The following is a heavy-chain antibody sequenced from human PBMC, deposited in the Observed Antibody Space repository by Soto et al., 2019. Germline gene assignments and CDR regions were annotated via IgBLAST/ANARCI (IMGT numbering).Heavy chain of an antibody. V-gene: IGHV4-30-4*01. J-gene: IGHJ4*02. CDR1: GGSISSGDYY. D-gene: IGHD6-19*01. CDR3: ASTIAVGSRESFEY. CDR2: IYYSGST. Sequence: SETLSLTCTVSGGSISSGDYYWSWIRQPPGKGLEWIGYIYYSGSTYYNPSLKSRVTISVDTSKNQFSLKLSSVTAADTAVYYCASTIAVGSRESFEYWGQGTLVTVSS.